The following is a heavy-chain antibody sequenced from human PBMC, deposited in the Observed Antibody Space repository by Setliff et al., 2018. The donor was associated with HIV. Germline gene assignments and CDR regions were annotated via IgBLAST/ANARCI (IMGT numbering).Heavy chain of an antibody. Sequence: SETLSLTCTVSGGSISSYYWGWIRQPPGKGLAWIGSIYYSGSTYYNPSLKSRVTVSVDTSKNQFSLKLSSVTATDTAVYYCARHAGYCTSSNCYGKFDYWGQGTLVTVSS. CDR3: ARHAGYCTSSNCYGKFDY. D-gene: IGHD2-2*01. CDR1: GGSISSYY. V-gene: IGHV4-39*01. J-gene: IGHJ4*02. CDR2: IYYSGST.